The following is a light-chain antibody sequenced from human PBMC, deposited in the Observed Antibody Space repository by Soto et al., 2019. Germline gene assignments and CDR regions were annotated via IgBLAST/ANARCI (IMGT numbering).Light chain of an antibody. V-gene: IGLV2-23*02. J-gene: IGLJ2*01. Sequence: QSALTQPASVSGSPGQSITISCTGNSNDIGSYDLVSWYQQHPGKAPKLIIYDVNKRPSGVSNRFSGSKSGNTASLTISGLQAEDEADYWCYAYGSSNTLAFGGGTKLTVL. CDR2: DVN. CDR1: SNDIGSYDL. CDR3: YAYGSSNTLA.